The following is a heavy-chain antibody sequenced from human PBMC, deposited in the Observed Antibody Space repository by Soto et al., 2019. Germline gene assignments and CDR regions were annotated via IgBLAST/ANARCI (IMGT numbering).Heavy chain of an antibody. V-gene: IGHV4-34*01. CDR3: ARELDFYDSGTYYKSADWFGP. CDR1: GGSISGYY. CDR2: TDHSGST. J-gene: IGHJ5*02. D-gene: IGHD3-10*01. Sequence: SETLSLTCGVHGGSISGYYWSWIRQSPGKGLEWFGETDHSGSTNYNPSLRSRVTMSVDTSKNQFSLKLSSVTAADTAVYYCARELDFYDSGTYYKSADWFGPWGQGTLVTVSS.